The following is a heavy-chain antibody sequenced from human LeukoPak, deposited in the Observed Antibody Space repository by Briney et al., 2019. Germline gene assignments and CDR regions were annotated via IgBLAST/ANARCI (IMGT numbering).Heavy chain of an antibody. CDR2: IYHSGST. CDR1: GGSISSSNW. D-gene: IGHD6-13*01. J-gene: IGHJ5*02. Sequence: SETLSLTCAVSGGSISSSNWWSWVRQPPGKGLEWIGEIYHSGSTNYNPSLKSRVTISVDKSKNQFSLKLSSVTAADTAVYYCARGVVQVIAVAGGGWFDPWGQGTLVTVSS. CDR3: ARGVVQVIAVAGGGWFDP. V-gene: IGHV4-4*02.